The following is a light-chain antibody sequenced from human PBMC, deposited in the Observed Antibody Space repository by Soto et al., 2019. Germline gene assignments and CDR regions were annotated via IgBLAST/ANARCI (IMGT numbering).Light chain of an antibody. CDR3: QHYNSYSAA. CDR1: QTISSW. CDR2: KAS. Sequence: DIQMTQSPSTLSGSVGDSVTITCRASQTISSWLAWYQQKPGKAPKLLIYKASTLKSGVPSRFSGSGSGTEFTLTISSLQPDDFATYYCQHYNSYSAAFGQGTKVELK. V-gene: IGKV1-5*03. J-gene: IGKJ1*01.